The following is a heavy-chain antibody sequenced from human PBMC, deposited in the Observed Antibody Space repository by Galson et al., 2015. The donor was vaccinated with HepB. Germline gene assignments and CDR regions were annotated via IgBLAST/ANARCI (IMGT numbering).Heavy chain of an antibody. CDR3: AKSEGQDNDYGDVVIAIYYYYGMDV. CDR1: GFTFSSYA. D-gene: IGHD2-21*01. CDR2: ISGSGGST. J-gene: IGHJ6*02. V-gene: IGHV3-23*01. Sequence: SLRLSCAASGFTFSSYAMSWVRQAPGKGLEWVSAISGSGGSTYYADSVKGRFTISRDNSKNTLYLQMNSLRAEDTAVYYCAKSEGQDNDYGDVVIAIYYYYGMDVWGQGTTVTVSS.